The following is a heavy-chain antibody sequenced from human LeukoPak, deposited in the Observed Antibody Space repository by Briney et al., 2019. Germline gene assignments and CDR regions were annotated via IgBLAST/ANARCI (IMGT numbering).Heavy chain of an antibody. D-gene: IGHD5-24*01. Sequence: GGSLRLSCAASGFTFSNYRMNWVRQAPGKGLEWVSSISSSSIYIYYADSLKGRFTISRDNAKNSLYLQMNSLRAEDTAVYYCARGRDGYNLVDAFDIWGQGIMVTVSS. J-gene: IGHJ3*02. CDR2: ISSSSIYI. CDR1: GFTFSNYR. CDR3: ARGRDGYNLVDAFDI. V-gene: IGHV3-21*01.